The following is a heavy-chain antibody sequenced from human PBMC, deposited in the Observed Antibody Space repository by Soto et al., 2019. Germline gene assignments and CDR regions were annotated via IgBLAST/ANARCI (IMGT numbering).Heavy chain of an antibody. Sequence: ASVKVSCKASGFTFTSSAVQWVRQARGQRLEWIGWIVVGSGNTNYAQKFQERVTITRDMSTSAAYMELSSLGSEDTAVYYCAALGPPYSGYDYAESWGQGTLVTVSS. V-gene: IGHV1-58*01. CDR1: GFTFTSSA. CDR2: IVVGSGNT. CDR3: AALGPPYSGYDYAES. D-gene: IGHD5-12*01. J-gene: IGHJ4*02.